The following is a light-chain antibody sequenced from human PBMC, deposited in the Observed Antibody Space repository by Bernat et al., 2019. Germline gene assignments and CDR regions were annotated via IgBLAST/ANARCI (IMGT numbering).Light chain of an antibody. Sequence: QFVLTQPPSVSATPGQRVIISCSGSSSNIGSDTVNWYQQVPGTPPNLPVYSNNRRPSGVPDRYSGSTSGTSASLAIGGLQSEDEADYYCASWDSSLKGYVCGTGTKVTVL. V-gene: IGLV1-44*01. CDR2: SNN. CDR3: ASWDSSLKGYV. J-gene: IGLJ1*01. CDR1: SSNIGSDT.